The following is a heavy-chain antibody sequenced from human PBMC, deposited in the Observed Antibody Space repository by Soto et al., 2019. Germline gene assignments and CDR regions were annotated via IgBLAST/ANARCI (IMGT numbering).Heavy chain of an antibody. J-gene: IGHJ6*02. CDR3: ARSSGTYPPSRYYYGLDV. D-gene: IGHD1-26*01. Sequence: ASVKVSCKASGYTFTSYGFSWVRQAPGQGLEWMGWISAYNGDTNHAQKLQCRVTMTTDTSTSTAYLELRSLRSDDTAVYYCARSSGTYPPSRYYYGLDVWGQGTTVTVSS. CDR2: ISAYNGDT. V-gene: IGHV1-18*01. CDR1: GYTFTSYG.